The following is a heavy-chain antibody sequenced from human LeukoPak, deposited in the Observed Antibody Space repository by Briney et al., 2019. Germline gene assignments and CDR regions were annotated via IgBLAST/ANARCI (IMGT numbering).Heavy chain of an antibody. CDR1: GFTFSSYA. Sequence: GGSLRLSCAASGFTFSSYAMSWVRQAPGKGLEWVSAISGSGGSTYYADSVKGRFTISRDNSKNTLYLQMNSLRAEDTAVYYCAKIEGYDSSGYYYVGPYFDYWAREPWSPSPQ. J-gene: IGHJ4*02. CDR3: AKIEGYDSSGYYYVGPYFDY. D-gene: IGHD3-22*01. V-gene: IGHV3-23*01. CDR2: ISGSGGST.